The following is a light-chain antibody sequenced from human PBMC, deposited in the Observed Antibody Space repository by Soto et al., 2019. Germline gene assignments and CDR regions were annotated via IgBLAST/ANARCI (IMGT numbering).Light chain of an antibody. CDR2: GAS. Sequence: DIVMTQSPDSLPVSLGEGATINCKSSQSVLYTSNNKNYLAWYQQKPGQSPRLLIYGASNRATGIPARFSGSGSETDFTLTISSLEPEDFAVYYCHQRSNWPFTFGPGTKADIK. J-gene: IGKJ3*01. CDR3: HQRSNWPFT. CDR1: QSVLYTSNNKNY. V-gene: IGKV4-1*01.